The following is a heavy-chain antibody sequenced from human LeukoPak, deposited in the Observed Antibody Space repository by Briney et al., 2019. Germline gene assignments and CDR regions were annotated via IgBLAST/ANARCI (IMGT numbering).Heavy chain of an antibody. V-gene: IGHV4-59*01. CDR1: GGSISSYY. CDR3: ATVFPLEWLLLLGVFDI. D-gene: IGHD3-22*01. J-gene: IGHJ3*02. CDR2: IYYNGST. Sequence: SETLSLTCSVSGGSISSYYWSWIPQPPGKGLEWIGYIYYNGSTNYNPSLKSRVTISVDTSKNQFSLKLSSVTAADTAVYYCATVFPLEWLLLLGVFDIWGQGTMVTVSS.